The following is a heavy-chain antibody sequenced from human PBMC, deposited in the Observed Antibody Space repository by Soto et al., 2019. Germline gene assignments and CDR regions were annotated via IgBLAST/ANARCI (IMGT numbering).Heavy chain of an antibody. D-gene: IGHD6-13*01. CDR2: ISYDGSNK. CDR1: GFTFSSYA. V-gene: IGHV3-30-3*01. J-gene: IGHJ6*02. Sequence: GGSLRLSCAASGFTFSSYAMHWVRQAPGKGLEWVAVISYDGSNKYYADSVKGRFTISRDNSKNTLYLQMNSLRAEDTAVYYCARSLYSSSWVTLYGMDVWGQGTTVTVSS. CDR3: ARSLYSSSWVTLYGMDV.